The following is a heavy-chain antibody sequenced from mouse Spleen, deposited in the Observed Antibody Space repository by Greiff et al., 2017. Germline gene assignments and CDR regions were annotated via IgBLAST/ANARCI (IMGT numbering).Heavy chain of an antibody. Sequence: EVQLQQSGPELVKPGASVKISCKASGYTFTDYYMNWVKQSHGKSLEWIGDINPNNGGTSYNQKFKGKATLTVDKSSSTAYMELRSLTSEDSAVYYCARGMVTRGFAYWGQGTLVTVSA. CDR1: GYTFTDYY. CDR2: INPNNGGT. D-gene: IGHD2-1*01. V-gene: IGHV1-26*01. CDR3: ARGMVTRGFAY. J-gene: IGHJ3*01.